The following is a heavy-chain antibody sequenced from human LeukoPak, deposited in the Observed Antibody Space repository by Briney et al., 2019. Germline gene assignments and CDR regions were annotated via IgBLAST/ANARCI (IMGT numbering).Heavy chain of an antibody. Sequence: PGGSLRLSCAASGFTFSSYGMHWVRQAPGKGLEWVAVISYDGSNKYYADSVKGRFTISRDNSKNTLYLQMNSLRAEDTAVYYCARGPRQWEPFDLEYGMDVWGQGTTVTVSS. J-gene: IGHJ6*02. V-gene: IGHV3-30*03. CDR1: GFTFSSYG. D-gene: IGHD1-26*01. CDR3: ARGPRQWEPFDLEYGMDV. CDR2: ISYDGSNK.